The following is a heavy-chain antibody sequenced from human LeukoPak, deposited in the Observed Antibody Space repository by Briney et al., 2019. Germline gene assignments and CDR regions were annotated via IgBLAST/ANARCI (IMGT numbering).Heavy chain of an antibody. Sequence: SETLSLTCTVSGGSISGYYWSWIRQPAGKGLEWIGRLYTSGSTNYNPSLKSRVTMSVDTSKNQLSLKLSSVTAADTAVYYCARVGSSEYFDYWGQGTLVTVSS. J-gene: IGHJ4*02. D-gene: IGHD6-6*01. CDR1: GGSISGYY. CDR3: ARVGSSEYFDY. CDR2: LYTSGST. V-gene: IGHV4-4*07.